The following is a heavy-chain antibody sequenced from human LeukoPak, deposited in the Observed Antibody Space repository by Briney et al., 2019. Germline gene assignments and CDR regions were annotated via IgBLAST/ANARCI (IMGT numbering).Heavy chain of an antibody. CDR2: IYYSGST. Sequence: PSETLSLTCTVSGGSISSYYWSWIRQPPGKGLEWIGYIYYSGSTNYNPSLKSRVTISVDTSKNQFSLKLSSVTAADTAVYYCARDSAVTYYDFWSGRHLDAFDIWGQGTMVTVSS. D-gene: IGHD3-3*01. CDR1: GGSISSYY. CDR3: ARDSAVTYYDFWSGRHLDAFDI. V-gene: IGHV4-59*01. J-gene: IGHJ3*02.